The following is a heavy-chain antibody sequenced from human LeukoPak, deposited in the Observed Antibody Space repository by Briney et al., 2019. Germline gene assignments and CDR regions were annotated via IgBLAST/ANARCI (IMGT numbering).Heavy chain of an antibody. CDR2: ISSNGGST. D-gene: IGHD2-8*01. CDR3: VKERMDVGLYDAFDI. J-gene: IGHJ3*02. Sequence: GGSLRLSCSASGFTFSSYAMHWVRQAPGKGLEYVSAISSNGGSTYYADSVKGRFTISRDNSKNTLYLQMSSLRAEDTAVYYCVKERMDVGLYDAFDIWGQGTMVTVSS. V-gene: IGHV3-64D*06. CDR1: GFTFSSYA.